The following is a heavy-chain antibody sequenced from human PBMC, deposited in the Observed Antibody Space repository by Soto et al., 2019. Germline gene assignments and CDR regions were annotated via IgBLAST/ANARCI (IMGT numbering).Heavy chain of an antibody. CDR1: GATFSGYA. D-gene: IGHD6-19*01. CDR3: VVMGNVAVISPRSFDY. Sequence: QVQLVQSGAEVKKPGSSVKVSCKASGATFSGYAINWVRQAPGQGLEWLGRIVPIFETLNYAERFQGRVAITADESTTTVYMELTDLTHEDTAVYYCVVMGNVAVISPRSFDYWGQGTQVTVSS. J-gene: IGHJ4*02. CDR2: IVPIFETL. V-gene: IGHV1-69*18.